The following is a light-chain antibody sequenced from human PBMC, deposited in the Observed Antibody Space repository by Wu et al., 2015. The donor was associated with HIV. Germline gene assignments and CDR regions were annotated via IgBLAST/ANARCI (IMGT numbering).Light chain of an antibody. CDR3: QQFKSYPRT. V-gene: IGKV3-15*01. Sequence: EIVMTQSPATLSVSPGERATLSCRASQSVSNILAWYQQRPGQAPRLLIYGASTRATGIPARFSGSGSGTEFTLTISSMQSEDFAVYYCQQFKSYPRTFGQGTKVEIK. CDR2: GAS. CDR1: QSVSNI. J-gene: IGKJ1*01.